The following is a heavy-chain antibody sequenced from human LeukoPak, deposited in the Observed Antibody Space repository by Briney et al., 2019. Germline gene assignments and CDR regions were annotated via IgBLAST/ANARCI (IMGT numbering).Heavy chain of an antibody. Sequence: GGSLRLSCAASGFTFNTYWIHWVRQVPGKGLVWVSRINGDGSSTAYADSVKGRFTISRDNAKNTLYLQINSLRAEDTAVYYCAREKGSSNYDSWGQGTLVTVSS. CDR1: GFTFNTYW. CDR3: AREKGSSNYDS. D-gene: IGHD4-11*01. CDR2: INGDGSST. J-gene: IGHJ5*01. V-gene: IGHV3-74*03.